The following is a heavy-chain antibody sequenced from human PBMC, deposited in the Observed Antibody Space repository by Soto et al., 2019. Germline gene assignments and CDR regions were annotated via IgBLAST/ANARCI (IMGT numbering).Heavy chain of an antibody. V-gene: IGHV3-9*02. CDR2: LSWDRSTV. J-gene: IGHJ4*02. D-gene: IGHD2-15*01. CDR3: AVSSPDIVVLPSSIYFTS. Sequence: PGGSLRLSCVASGSSSDPFTMHWVRELPGKGLEWVAGLSWDRSTVAYADSVQGRFTISRDHAKNSVDLLMDSLSPDDTALYFCAVSSPDIVVLPSSIYFTSWGPGTQVTVSS. CDR1: GSSSDPFT.